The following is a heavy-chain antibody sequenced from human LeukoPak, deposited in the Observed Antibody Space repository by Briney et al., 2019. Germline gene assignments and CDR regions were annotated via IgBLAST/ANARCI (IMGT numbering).Heavy chain of an antibody. CDR1: GGSFSGYY. Sequence: SSETLSLTCAVYGGSFSGYYWSWIRQPPGKGLEWIGEINHSGSTNYNPSLKSRVTISVDTSKNQFSLKLSSVTAADTAVYYCARVAGRASSSWIYYYYGMDVWGQGTTVTASS. V-gene: IGHV4-34*01. D-gene: IGHD6-13*01. CDR3: ARVAGRASSSWIYYYYGMDV. J-gene: IGHJ6*02. CDR2: INHSGST.